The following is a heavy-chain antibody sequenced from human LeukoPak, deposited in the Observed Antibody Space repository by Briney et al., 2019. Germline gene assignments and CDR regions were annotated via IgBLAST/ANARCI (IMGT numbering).Heavy chain of an antibody. CDR2: ISYSGTT. CDR3: ARAHNRVWFGELSFFDY. J-gene: IGHJ4*02. V-gene: IGHV4-39*07. CDR1: GDSLSTTNSY. Sequence: PSETLSLTCSVSGDSLSTTNSYWGWIRQSSEQGLEWIGSISYSGTTYYSPSLRSRVTISVDTSKNQFSLKLSSVTAADTAVYYCARAHNRVWFGELSFFDYWGQGTLVTVSS. D-gene: IGHD3-10*01.